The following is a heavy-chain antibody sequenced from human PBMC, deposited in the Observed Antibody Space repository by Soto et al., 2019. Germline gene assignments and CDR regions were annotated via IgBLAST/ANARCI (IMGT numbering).Heavy chain of an antibody. D-gene: IGHD3-22*01. CDR1: GGSISSYY. Sequence: QVQLQESGPGLVKPSETLSLTCTVSGGSISSYYWSWIRQPPGKGLEWIGYIYYSGSTNYNPSLKSRVTISVDTSKNQFSLKLSSVTAADTAVYYCARGRDSRGYADYWGQGTLVTVSS. CDR2: IYYSGST. J-gene: IGHJ4*02. V-gene: IGHV4-59*01. CDR3: ARGRDSRGYADY.